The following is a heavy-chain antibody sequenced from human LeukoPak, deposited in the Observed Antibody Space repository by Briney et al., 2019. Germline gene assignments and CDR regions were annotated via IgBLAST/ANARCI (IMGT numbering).Heavy chain of an antibody. CDR2: IYYSGST. Sequence: SETLSLTCTVSGDSISSYYWSWIRQPPGKGLEWIGYIYYSGSTNYNPSLKSRVTISVDTSKNQFSLKLSSVTAADTAVYYCARDVGSGSYKVYYGMDVWGQGTTVTVSS. CDR1: GDSISSYY. J-gene: IGHJ6*02. CDR3: ARDVGSGSYKVYYGMDV. V-gene: IGHV4-59*01. D-gene: IGHD3-10*01.